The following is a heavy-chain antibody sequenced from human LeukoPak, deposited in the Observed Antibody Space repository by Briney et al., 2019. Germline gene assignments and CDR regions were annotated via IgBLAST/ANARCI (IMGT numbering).Heavy chain of an antibody. V-gene: IGHV4-39*01. Sequence: SETLSLTCTVSGGSISSSSYYWGSISQPPGKGLEWIGSIYYSGRTYYNPSLKSLVTISVDTSKNQFSLKLSSVTAADTAVYYCARRYCSSTSCYSSAAFDIWGQGTMVTVSS. CDR1: GGSISSSSYY. D-gene: IGHD2-2*02. J-gene: IGHJ3*02. CDR3: ARRYCSSTSCYSSAAFDI. CDR2: IYYSGRT.